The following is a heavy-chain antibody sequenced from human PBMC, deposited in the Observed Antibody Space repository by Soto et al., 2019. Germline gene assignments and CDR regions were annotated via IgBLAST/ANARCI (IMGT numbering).Heavy chain of an antibody. D-gene: IGHD1-26*01. J-gene: IGHJ4*02. Sequence: GGSLRLSCAASGFTFTNYYISWIRQAPGKGLEWVSYISANNVYTNYADSVKGRFTISRDNGKNSVYLQMNGLRAEDTAVYYYARDLEVGSYLYYFDFWGQGALVTVSS. CDR2: ISANNVYT. CDR1: GFTFTNYY. CDR3: ARDLEVGSYLYYFDF. V-gene: IGHV3-11*06.